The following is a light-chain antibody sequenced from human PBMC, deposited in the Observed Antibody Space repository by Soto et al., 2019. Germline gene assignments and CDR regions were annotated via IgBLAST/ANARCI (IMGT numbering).Light chain of an antibody. CDR1: SNDVGGYNF. J-gene: IGLJ2*01. CDR2: DVS. Sequence: QSALTKPRSVSGSPGQSVTISCTGTSNDVGGYNFDSWYQQQPGKVPKLFIYDVSRRPSAVPDRFSGSKSGNTASLTISGLQAEDEADYYCSSYAGSYTLVFGGGTKLTVL. CDR3: SSYAGSYTLV. V-gene: IGLV2-11*01.